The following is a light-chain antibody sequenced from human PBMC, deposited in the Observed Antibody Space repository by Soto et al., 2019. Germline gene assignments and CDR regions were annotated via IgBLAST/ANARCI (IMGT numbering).Light chain of an antibody. Sequence: SALTQPRSVFGSPGQSVTISCTGTSSDVGGYNYVSWYQQDPGKAPKLMIYDVSKRPSGVPDRFSGSKSGNTASLTISGLQAEDETDYYCCSYAGSSWVFGGGTQLTVL. J-gene: IGLJ3*02. CDR2: DVS. CDR3: CSYAGSSWV. CDR1: SSDVGGYNY. V-gene: IGLV2-11*01.